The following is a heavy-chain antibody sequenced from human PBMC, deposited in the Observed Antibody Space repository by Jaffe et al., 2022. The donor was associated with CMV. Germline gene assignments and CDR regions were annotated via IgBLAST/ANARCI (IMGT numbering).Heavy chain of an antibody. CDR2: ISSSGSTI. J-gene: IGHJ4*02. CDR1: GFTFSSYE. D-gene: IGHD3-22*01. Sequence: EVQLVESGGGLVQPGGSLRLSCAASGFTFSSYEMNWVRQAPGKGLEWVSYISSSGSTIYYADSVKGRFTISRDNAKNSLYLQMNSLRAEDTAVYYCARDYYDSSGYPTDFDYWGQGTLVTVSS. V-gene: IGHV3-48*03. CDR3: ARDYYDSSGYPTDFDY.